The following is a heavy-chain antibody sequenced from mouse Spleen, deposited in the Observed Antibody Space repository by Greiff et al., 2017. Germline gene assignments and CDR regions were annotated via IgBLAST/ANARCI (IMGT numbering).Heavy chain of an antibody. Sequence: EVKLMESGAELVKPGASVKLFCTASGFNIKDTYMHWVKQRPEQGLEWIGRIDPANGNTKYDPKFQGKATITADTSSNTAYLQLSSLTSEDTAVYYCARDGGNYPYYAMDYWGQGTSVTVSS. CDR2: IDPANGNT. J-gene: IGHJ4*01. V-gene: IGHV14-3*02. CDR3: ARDGGNYPYYAMDY. CDR1: GFNIKDTY. D-gene: IGHD1-1*02.